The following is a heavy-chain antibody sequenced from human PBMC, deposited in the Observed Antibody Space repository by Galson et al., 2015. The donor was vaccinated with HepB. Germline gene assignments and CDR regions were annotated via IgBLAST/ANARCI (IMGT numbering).Heavy chain of an antibody. D-gene: IGHD1-26*01. J-gene: IGHJ1*01. Sequence: SVKVSCKASGYIFRSYHIHWVRQAPGQGLEWMGMINPNYGSTRYAQKFQGRVTMTRDTSTSTVYMELSSLRSEDTAMYYCARGDRGDSGNYSPEYFQHWGQGTLVTVSS. CDR3: ARGDRGDSGNYSPEYFQH. V-gene: IGHV1-46*01. CDR2: INPNYGST. CDR1: GYIFRSYH.